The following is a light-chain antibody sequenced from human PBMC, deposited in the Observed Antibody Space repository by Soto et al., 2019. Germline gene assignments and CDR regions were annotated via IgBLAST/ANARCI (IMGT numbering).Light chain of an antibody. CDR3: AAWDANLNAYV. CDR2: LGD. Sequence: QSVLTQPPSASSTPGQTVTISCSGSTSNIGTFYVYWYQHLPGTAPKLLIYLGDQRASGVSDRFSGSKSGTSASLAINGLRSDDEADHYCAAWDANLNAYVFGSGTKVTV. V-gene: IGLV1-47*02. CDR1: TSNIGTFY. J-gene: IGLJ1*01.